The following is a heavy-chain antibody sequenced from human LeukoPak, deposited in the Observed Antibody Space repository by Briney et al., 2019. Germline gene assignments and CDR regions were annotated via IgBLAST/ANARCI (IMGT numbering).Heavy chain of an antibody. CDR3: ARRRGYYFDY. D-gene: IGHD2-21*01. Sequence: GGSLRLSCAASGFSFSSDVMHWVRQAPGKGLEWVAVIWYDGSNKYYADSVKGRFTISRDNSKTTLYLQMNSLRAEDTAVYYCARRRGYYFDYWGQGTLVTVSS. CDR2: IWYDGSNK. J-gene: IGHJ4*02. V-gene: IGHV3-33*01. CDR1: GFSFSSDV.